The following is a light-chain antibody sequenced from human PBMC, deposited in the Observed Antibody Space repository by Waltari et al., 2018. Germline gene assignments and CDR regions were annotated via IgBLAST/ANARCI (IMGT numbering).Light chain of an antibody. CDR1: RREVGYFNL. Sequence: QSALTQPASVSGSPGQTITISCTVTRREVGYFNLVSWYQQHPGKAPNLSIYEVNNWHSWLSNRFSGSKSGNTATLTISGLQTEDEADYYCCSYTGSSWIFGGGTKLTVL. CDR3: CSYTGSSWI. CDR2: EVN. V-gene: IGLV2-23*02. J-gene: IGLJ2*01.